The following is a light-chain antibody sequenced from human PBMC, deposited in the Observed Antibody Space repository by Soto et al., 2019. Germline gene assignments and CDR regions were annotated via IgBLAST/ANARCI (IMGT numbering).Light chain of an antibody. CDR3: QLYVSCPRT. CDR2: GAS. CDR1: QSVSSGN. Sequence: DIVLTQSPGTLSLSPGQRATLSCRASQSVSSGNIAWYQQKPGQAPRLLIYGASSRATGISDRFSGSGSGTDFTLTISRLEPEDFAVYYCQLYVSCPRTFGQGSKVEI. V-gene: IGKV3-20*01. J-gene: IGKJ1*01.